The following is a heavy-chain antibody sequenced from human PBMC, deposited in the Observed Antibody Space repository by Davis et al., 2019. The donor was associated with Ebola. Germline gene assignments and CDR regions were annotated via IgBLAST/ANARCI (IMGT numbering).Heavy chain of an antibody. CDR2: IFYSGST. Sequence: MPSETLSLTCTVSGGSVSSRSYYWSWIRQHPGKGLEWIAYIFYSGSTFYNPSLKSRLTISVDTSKNQFSLKLSSVTAADTAVYYCARDLGYSFYPHAFDIWGQGTMVTVSS. CDR1: GGSVSSRSYY. V-gene: IGHV4-31*03. CDR3: ARDLGYSFYPHAFDI. D-gene: IGHD5-18*01. J-gene: IGHJ3*02.